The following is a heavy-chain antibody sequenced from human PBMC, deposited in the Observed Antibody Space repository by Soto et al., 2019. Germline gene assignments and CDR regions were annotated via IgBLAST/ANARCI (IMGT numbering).Heavy chain of an antibody. Sequence: GVPVEVSSKGCRETLTEISMYWVGQATGKGLEWMGGFDPEDGGTIYAQKFQGRVTMTEDTSTDTAYMELSSLRSEDTAVYYCATVAICGVVSPFDYWGQGTLVTVSS. CDR2: FDPEDGGT. V-gene: IGHV1-24*01. J-gene: IGHJ4*02. CDR1: RETLTEIS. CDR3: ATVAICGVVSPFDY. D-gene: IGHD3-3*01.